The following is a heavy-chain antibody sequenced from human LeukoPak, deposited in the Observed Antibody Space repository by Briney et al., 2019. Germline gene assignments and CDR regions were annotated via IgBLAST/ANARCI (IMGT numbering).Heavy chain of an antibody. CDR2: IRSRTYGGTT. Sequence: GVLRLSCTASGFTFGDYSMNWVRQAPGKGPEWVGFIRSRTYGGTTEYAASVKGRFTISRDDSKSIAYLQMNSLKTEDTAVYYCMETGYTSGYDNWGQGTLVTVSS. CDR3: METGYTSGYDN. J-gene: IGHJ4*02. D-gene: IGHD5-18*01. CDR1: GFTFGDYS. V-gene: IGHV3-49*04.